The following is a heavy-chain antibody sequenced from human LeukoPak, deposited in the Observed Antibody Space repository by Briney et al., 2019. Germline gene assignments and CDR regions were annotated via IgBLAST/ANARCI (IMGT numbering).Heavy chain of an antibody. J-gene: IGHJ5*02. CDR2: INPNSGGT. V-gene: IGHV1-2*02. CDR3: ARVVEWELPGSFDP. CDR1: GYTFTGYY. Sequence: ASVKVSCKASGYTFTGYYMHWVRQAPGQGLEWMGWINPNSGGTNYAQKFQGRVTMTRDTSISTAYMELSRLRSDDTAVYYCARVVEWELPGSFDPWGQGTLVTVSS. D-gene: IGHD1-26*01.